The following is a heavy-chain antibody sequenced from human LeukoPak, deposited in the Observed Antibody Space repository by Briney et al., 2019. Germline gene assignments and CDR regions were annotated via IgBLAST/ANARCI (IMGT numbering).Heavy chain of an antibody. CDR1: GGSISSGDYY. Sequence: SETLSLTCTVSGGSISSGDYYWSWIRQPPGKGLEWIGYIYYSGSTYYNPSLKSRVTISVDTSKNQFSLKLSSVTAADTAVYYCASLSITIVRGVIEYWGQGTLVTVSS. CDR3: ASLSITIVRGVIEY. V-gene: IGHV4-30-4*01. D-gene: IGHD3-10*01. J-gene: IGHJ4*02. CDR2: IYYSGST.